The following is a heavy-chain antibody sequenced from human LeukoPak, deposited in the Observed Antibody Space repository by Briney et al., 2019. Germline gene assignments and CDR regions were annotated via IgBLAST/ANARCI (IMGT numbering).Heavy chain of an antibody. J-gene: IGHJ3*02. D-gene: IGHD1-26*01. CDR1: GYTFTSYG. V-gene: IGHV1-69*13. Sequence: SVKVSCKASGYTFTSYGISWVRQAPGQGLEWMGGIIPIFGTANYAQKFQGRVTITADESTSTAYMELSSLRSEDTAVYYCARERSYGAFDIWGQGTMVTVSS. CDR3: ARERSYGAFDI. CDR2: IIPIFGTA.